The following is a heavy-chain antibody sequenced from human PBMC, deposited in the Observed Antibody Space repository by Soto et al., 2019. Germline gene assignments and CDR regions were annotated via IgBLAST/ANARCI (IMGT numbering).Heavy chain of an antibody. J-gene: IGHJ4*02. V-gene: IGHV4-30-2*01. CDR1: GGSISSGGYS. D-gene: IGHD3-22*01. CDR3: ARGWYYYDSSGYSYVFDY. CDR2: IYHSGST. Sequence: NPSETLSLTCAVSGGSISSGGYSWSWIRQPPGKGPEWIGYIYHSGSTYYNPSLKSRVTISVDRSKNQFSLKLSSVTAADTAVYYCARGWYYYDSSGYSYVFDYWGQGTLVNVSS.